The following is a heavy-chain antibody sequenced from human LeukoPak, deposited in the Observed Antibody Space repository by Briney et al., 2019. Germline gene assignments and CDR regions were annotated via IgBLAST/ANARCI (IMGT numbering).Heavy chain of an antibody. CDR1: GGSFSDYY. CDR3: ARVGVAAVAGTGRGTTAPFDP. Sequence: SETLSLTCAVYGGSFSDYYWSWIRQPPGKGLEWIGEFTRIGIINYNPSLKSRITISVDTSKNQFSLKLSSVTAADTAVYYCARVGVAAVAGTGRGTTAPFDPWGQGTLVTVSS. D-gene: IGHD6-19*01. V-gene: IGHV4-34*01. CDR2: FTRIGII. J-gene: IGHJ5*02.